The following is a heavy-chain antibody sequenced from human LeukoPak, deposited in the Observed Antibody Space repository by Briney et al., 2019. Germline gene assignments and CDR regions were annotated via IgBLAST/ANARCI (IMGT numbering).Heavy chain of an antibody. Sequence: GGSLRLSCAASGFTFSSYSMNWVRQAPGKGLEWVSSISSSSSYIYYADSVKGRFTISRDNAKNSLYLQMNSLRTEDTAVYSCARAEENYDSSGYYSWSLDSWGQGTLVTVSS. CDR2: ISSSSSYI. CDR1: GFTFSSYS. D-gene: IGHD3-22*01. CDR3: ARAEENYDSSGYYSWSLDS. J-gene: IGHJ4*02. V-gene: IGHV3-21*01.